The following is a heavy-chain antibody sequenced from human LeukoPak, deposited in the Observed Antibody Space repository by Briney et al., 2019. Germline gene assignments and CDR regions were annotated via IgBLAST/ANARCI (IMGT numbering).Heavy chain of an antibody. D-gene: IGHD3-22*01. V-gene: IGHV4-38-2*02. CDR2: IYHSGST. CDR1: GYSISSGYY. CDR3: ARGDIGSGYYGY. Sequence: SETLSLTCTVSGYSISSGYYWGWIRQPPGKGLEWIGSIYHSGSTYYNPSLKSRVTISVDTSKNQFSLKLSSVTAADTAVYYCARGDIGSGYYGYWGQGTLVTVSS. J-gene: IGHJ4*02.